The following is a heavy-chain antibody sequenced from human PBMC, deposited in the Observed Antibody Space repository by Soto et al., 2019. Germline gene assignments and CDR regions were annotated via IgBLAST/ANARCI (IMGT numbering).Heavy chain of an antibody. CDR3: ASGQVPAAIFDY. CDR2: IIPIFGTA. Sequence: GASVKVSCKASGGTFSSYAISWVRQAPGQGLEWMGGIIPIFGTANYAQKFQGRVTITADESTSTAYMGLSSLRSEDTAVYYCASGQVPAAIFDYWGQGTLVTVSS. V-gene: IGHV1-69*13. CDR1: GGTFSSYA. D-gene: IGHD2-2*01. J-gene: IGHJ4*02.